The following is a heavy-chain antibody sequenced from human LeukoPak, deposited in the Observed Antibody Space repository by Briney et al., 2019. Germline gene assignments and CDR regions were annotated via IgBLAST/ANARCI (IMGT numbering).Heavy chain of an antibody. Sequence: GGSLRLSCAASGFTFSSYAMSWVRQAPGKGLEWVSAISGSGGSTYYADSVKGRFTISRDNSKKTLYLQMNSLRGEDTAVYYCAKDEIVVVISAAYMDVWGKGTTVTVSS. CDR3: AKDEIVVVISAAYMDV. CDR1: GFTFSSYA. J-gene: IGHJ6*03. D-gene: IGHD3-22*01. V-gene: IGHV3-23*01. CDR2: ISGSGGST.